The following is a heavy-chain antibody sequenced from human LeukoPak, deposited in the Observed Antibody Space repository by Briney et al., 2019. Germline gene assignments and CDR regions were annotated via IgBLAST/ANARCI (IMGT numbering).Heavy chain of an antibody. CDR1: GFTFSSYE. Sequence: GGSLRLSCAASGFTFSSYEMNWVRQAPGKGLEWVSYISSSGSTIYYADSVKGRFTISRDNAKNSLYLQMNSLRAEDTAVYYCARPLHTTSKPARNDAFDIWGQGTTVTVSS. V-gene: IGHV3-48*03. D-gene: IGHD1-1*01. CDR3: ARPLHTTSKPARNDAFDI. J-gene: IGHJ3*02. CDR2: ISSSGSTI.